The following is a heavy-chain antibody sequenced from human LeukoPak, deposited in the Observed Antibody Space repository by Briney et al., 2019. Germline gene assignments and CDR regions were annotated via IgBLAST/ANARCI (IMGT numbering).Heavy chain of an antibody. Sequence: GSLRLSCAASGFTVSSNYMSWVRQAPGKGLEWVSVIYSGGSTYYADSVKGRFTISRDNSKNTVYLQMNSLRVEDTAVYYCARGLSLDPWGQGILVTVSS. J-gene: IGHJ5*02. D-gene: IGHD3-16*02. CDR3: ARGLSLDP. CDR2: IYSGGST. CDR1: GFTVSSNY. V-gene: IGHV3-66*01.